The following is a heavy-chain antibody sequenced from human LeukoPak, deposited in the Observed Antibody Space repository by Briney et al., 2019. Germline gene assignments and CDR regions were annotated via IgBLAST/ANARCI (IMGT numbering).Heavy chain of an antibody. D-gene: IGHD1-26*01. J-gene: IGHJ3*02. CDR1: GFTVSSNY. CDR2: IYSGGST. V-gene: IGHV3-66*01. Sequence: GVSLRLSCAASGFTVSSNYMSWVRQAPGKGLEWVSVIYSGGSTYHADSVKGRFTISRDNSKNTLYLQMNSLRDEDTAVYYCARIVAGGAFDIWGQGTMVTVSS. CDR3: ARIVAGGAFDI.